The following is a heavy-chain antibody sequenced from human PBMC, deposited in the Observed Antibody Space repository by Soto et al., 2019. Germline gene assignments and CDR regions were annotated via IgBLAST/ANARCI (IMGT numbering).Heavy chain of an antibody. V-gene: IGHV1-2*02. J-gene: IGHJ6*02. D-gene: IGHD2-2*02. CDR2: INPNSGGT. CDR1: GGTFSSYA. Sequence: GASVKVSCKASGGTFSSYAISWARQAPGQGLEWMGWINPNSGGTNYAQKFQGRVTMTRDTSISTAYMELSRLRSDDTAVYYCARRVPSAIVYYHYGTHVSGQATTLTGS. CDR3: ARRVPSAIVYYHYGTHV.